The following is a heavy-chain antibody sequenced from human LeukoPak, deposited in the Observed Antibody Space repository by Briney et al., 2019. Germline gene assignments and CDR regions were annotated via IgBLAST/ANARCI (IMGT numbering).Heavy chain of an antibody. J-gene: IGHJ4*02. V-gene: IGHV4-59*01. D-gene: IGHD5-12*01. CDR2: IYYSGST. CDR3: AKGYTGYVIDY. Sequence: TSETLSLTCTVSGGSISSYYWSWIRQPPGKGLEWIGYIYYSGSTNYNPSLKSRVTISVDTSKNKFSLKLSSVTAADTAVYYCAKGYTGYVIDYWGQGTLVTVSS. CDR1: GGSISSYY.